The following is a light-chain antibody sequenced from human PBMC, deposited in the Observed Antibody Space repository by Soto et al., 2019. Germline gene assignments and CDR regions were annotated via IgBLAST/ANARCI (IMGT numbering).Light chain of an antibody. J-gene: IGKJ1*01. Sequence: DIQMTQSPSSISASVGDRVTITCRASQPISRWLAWYQQVPGQAPYLLIYPASTLQSGVPSRFSGSGSGTDFTLTINSLQPEDFATYYCQQDYNFPLAFGQGTRVEIK. CDR3: QQDYNFPLA. CDR1: QPISRW. V-gene: IGKV1-12*01. CDR2: PAS.